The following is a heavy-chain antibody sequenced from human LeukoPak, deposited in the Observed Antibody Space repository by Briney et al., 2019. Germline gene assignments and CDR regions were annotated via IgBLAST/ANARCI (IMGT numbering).Heavy chain of an antibody. CDR1: GGSLSNHY. CDR3: ARGRLGDFDY. CDR2: IYDSGST. J-gene: IGHJ4*02. V-gene: IGHV4-59*11. Sequence: SETLSLTCTVSGGSLSNHYWSWIRQPPGKGLEWIGHIYDSGSTTYNPSLKSRVTMSVDTSKNQFSLNLSSVTAADTAVYYCARGRLGDFDYWGQGTLVTVSS. D-gene: IGHD3-22*01.